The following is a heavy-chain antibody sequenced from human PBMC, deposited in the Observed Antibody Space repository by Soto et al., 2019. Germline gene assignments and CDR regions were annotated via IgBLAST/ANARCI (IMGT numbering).Heavy chain of an antibody. J-gene: IGHJ3*02. CDR3: ARDVYGDFPAFDI. CDR2: IYYSGST. V-gene: IGHV4-31*03. Sequence: SLTCTVSGGSISSGGYYWSWIRQHPGKGPEWIGYIYYSGSTYYNPSLKSRVTISVDTSKNQFSLKLRSVTAADTAVYYCARDVYGDFPAFDIRGQGTMVTVSS. CDR1: GGSISSGGYY. D-gene: IGHD4-17*01.